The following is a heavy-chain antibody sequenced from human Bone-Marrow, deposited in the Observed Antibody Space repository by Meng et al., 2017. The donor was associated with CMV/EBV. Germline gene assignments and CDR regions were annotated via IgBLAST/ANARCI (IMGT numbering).Heavy chain of an antibody. D-gene: IGHD2-2*01. CDR2: INPSGGST. V-gene: IGHV1-46*01. CDR3: ARDLGYCCSTSCPGDFDY. CDR1: GYTFTSYY. Sequence: ASVKVSCKASGYTFTSYYMHWVRQAPGQGLEWMGIINPSGGSTSYAQKFQGRVTMTRDTATSTVYMELSSLRSEDTAVYYWARDLGYCCSTSCPGDFDYWGQGTLVTVSS. J-gene: IGHJ4*02.